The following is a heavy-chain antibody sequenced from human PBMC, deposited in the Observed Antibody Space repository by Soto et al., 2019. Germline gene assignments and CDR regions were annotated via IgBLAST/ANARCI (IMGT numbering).Heavy chain of an antibody. J-gene: IGHJ5*02. CDR1: GFTVSSNY. V-gene: IGHV3-53*02. Sequence: EVQLVETGGGLIQPGGSLRLSCAASGFTVSSNYMSWVRQAPGKGLEWVSVIYSGGSTYYADSVKGRFTISRDNSKNTLYLQMNSQRAEDTAVYYCARAIAAAGYNWFDPWGQGTLVTVSS. CDR3: ARAIAAAGYNWFDP. CDR2: IYSGGST. D-gene: IGHD6-13*01.